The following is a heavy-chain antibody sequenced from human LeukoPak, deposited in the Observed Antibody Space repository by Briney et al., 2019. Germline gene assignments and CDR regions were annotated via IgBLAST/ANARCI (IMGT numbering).Heavy chain of an antibody. CDR3: ASSSPSAMVTV. Sequence: SETLSLTCTVSGGSISSGDYYWSWIRQPPGKGLEWIGYIYYSGSTNYNPSLKSRVTISVDTSKNQFSLKLSSVTAADTAVYYCASSSPSAMVTVWGQGTLVTVSS. CDR2: IYYSGST. V-gene: IGHV4-61*08. J-gene: IGHJ4*02. CDR1: GGSISSGDYY. D-gene: IGHD5-18*01.